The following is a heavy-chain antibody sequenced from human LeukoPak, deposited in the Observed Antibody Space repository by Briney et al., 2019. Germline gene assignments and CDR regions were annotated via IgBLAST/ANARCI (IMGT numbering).Heavy chain of an antibody. J-gene: IGHJ4*02. CDR3: ANRRSYDGGPFDY. D-gene: IGHD5-12*01. V-gene: IGHV3-23*01. CDR2: ITGSGGAT. Sequence: PGGSLRLSCAASGFTFSNYAMSWVRQAPGKGLEWVSAITGSGGATYYADSVKGRSSISRDNSKNTLYLHMNTLRAEDTAVYYCANRRSYDGGPFDYWGQGALVTVSS. CDR1: GFTFSNYA.